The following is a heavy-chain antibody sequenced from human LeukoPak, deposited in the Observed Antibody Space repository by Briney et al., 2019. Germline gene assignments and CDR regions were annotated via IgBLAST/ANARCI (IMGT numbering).Heavy chain of an antibody. Sequence: PSETLSLTCAVYGGSFSGYYWSWIRQPPGKGLEWIGEINHSGSTNYNPSLKSQVTISVDTSKNQFSLKLSSVTAADTAVYYCARGPLRGVVITAWGQGTLVTVSS. CDR3: ARGPLRGVVITA. J-gene: IGHJ4*02. CDR1: GGSFSGYY. D-gene: IGHD3-3*01. V-gene: IGHV4-34*01. CDR2: INHSGST.